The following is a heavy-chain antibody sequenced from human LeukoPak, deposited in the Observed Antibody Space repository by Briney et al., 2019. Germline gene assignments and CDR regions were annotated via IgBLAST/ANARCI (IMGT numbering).Heavy chain of an antibody. CDR3: AREFRQTYSSGWSLDY. V-gene: IGHV3-53*01. Sequence: GGSLRLSCAASGFTVSNNCMSWVRQAPGKGLEWVSVIYGGRNNTVYADSVKGRFTISRDNSRNTIYLQIDSLRAEDTATYYCAREFRQTYSSGWSLDYWGQGTLVTVSS. D-gene: IGHD6-19*01. CDR1: GFTVSNNC. CDR2: IYGGRNNT. J-gene: IGHJ4*02.